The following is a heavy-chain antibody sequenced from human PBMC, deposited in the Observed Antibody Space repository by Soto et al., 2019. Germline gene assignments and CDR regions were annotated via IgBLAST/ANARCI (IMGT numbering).Heavy chain of an antibody. CDR3: AKDNDRGVINYFDY. J-gene: IGHJ4*02. Sequence: PGWSLRLSCAASGVTFSSYAMNWVRQAPGKGLEWVSVISGSGGSTYYADAVKGRFTISRDNSKNTLYLQMNSLRAEDTAVYYCAKDNDRGVINYFDYWGQGTLVTVSS. V-gene: IGHV3-23*01. D-gene: IGHD3-10*02. CDR1: GVTFSSYA. CDR2: ISGSGGST.